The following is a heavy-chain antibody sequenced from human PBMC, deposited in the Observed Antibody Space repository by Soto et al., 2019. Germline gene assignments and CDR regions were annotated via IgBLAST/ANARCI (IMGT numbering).Heavy chain of an antibody. Sequence: PSETLSLTCTVSGGSISSSSYYWGWIRQPPGKGLEWIGSIHYSGSTYYNPSLKSRVTISVDTSENQFSLKLSSVTAADTAVYYCARTSRSLNWFDPWGQGTLVTVSS. CDR3: ARTSRSLNWFDP. D-gene: IGHD3-16*02. CDR1: GGSISSSSYY. J-gene: IGHJ5*02. CDR2: IHYSGST. V-gene: IGHV4-39*07.